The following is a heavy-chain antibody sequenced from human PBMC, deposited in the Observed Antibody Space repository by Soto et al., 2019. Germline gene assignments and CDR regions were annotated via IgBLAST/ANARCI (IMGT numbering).Heavy chain of an antibody. CDR3: ARRLITVTKSSRWFDA. D-gene: IGHD4-4*01. V-gene: IGHV5-10-1*01. CDR1: GYSFTSYW. CDR2: IDPSDSYT. Sequence: PGESLKISCKGSGYSFTSYWISWVRQMPGKGLEWMGRIDPSDSYTNYSPSFQGHVTISADKSISTAYLQWSSLKASDTAMYYCARRLITVTKSSRWFDAWGQGTLVTVSS. J-gene: IGHJ5*02.